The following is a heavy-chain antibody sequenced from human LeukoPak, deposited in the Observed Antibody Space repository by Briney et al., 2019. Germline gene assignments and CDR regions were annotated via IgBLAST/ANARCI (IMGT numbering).Heavy chain of an antibody. CDR2: IYYSGST. CDR3: ARDYYYDSSGYSPDAFDI. V-gene: IGHV4-59*11. D-gene: IGHD3-22*01. CDR1: GGSISSHY. J-gene: IGHJ3*02. Sequence: SETLSLTCTVSGGSISSHYWSWIRQPPGKGLEWIGYIYYSGSTNYNPSLKSRVTISVDTSKNQFSLKLSSVTAADTAVYYCARDYYYDSSGYSPDAFDIWGQGTMVTVSS.